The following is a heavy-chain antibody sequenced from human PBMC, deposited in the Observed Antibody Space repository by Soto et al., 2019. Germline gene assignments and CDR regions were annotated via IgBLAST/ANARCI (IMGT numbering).Heavy chain of an antibody. CDR2: IYPGDSDP. Sequence: GGSLKTSRKGPWYSFTRYWISWVRQMPGKGLEWMGIIYPGDSDPRYSPSVQGQVTISADKSISTAYLEWSSLKASDTAMYYCARSCVAARPAWFDPWGQGTLVTVSS. V-gene: IGHV5-51*01. D-gene: IGHD6-6*01. CDR3: ARSCVAARPAWFDP. J-gene: IGHJ5*02. CDR1: WYSFTRYW.